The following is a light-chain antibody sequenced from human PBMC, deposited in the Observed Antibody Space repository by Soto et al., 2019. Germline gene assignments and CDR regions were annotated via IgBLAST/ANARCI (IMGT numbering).Light chain of an antibody. V-gene: IGLV2-23*02. J-gene: IGLJ1*01. CDR2: EVS. Sequence: QSVLTQPASVSGSPGQSITISCTGTSGDVGSYNLVSWYQQHPGKAPKLMIYEVSKRPSGVSNRFSGSKSGNTASLTISGLQAEDEADYYCCSYAGSSTPLIFGTGTKVTVL. CDR3: CSYAGSSTPLI. CDR1: SGDVGSYNL.